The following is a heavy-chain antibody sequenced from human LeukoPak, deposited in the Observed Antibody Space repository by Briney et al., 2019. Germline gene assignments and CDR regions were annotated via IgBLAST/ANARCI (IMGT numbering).Heavy chain of an antibody. J-gene: IGHJ4*02. CDR2: IIPILGIA. CDR3: ARLTVPADDY. V-gene: IGHV1-69*04. CDR1: GGTFSSYA. D-gene: IGHD2-2*01. Sequence: PVASVKVSCKASGGTFSSYAISWVRQAPGQGLEWMGRIIPILGIANYAQKFQGRVTITADESTSTAYMELSSLRSEDTAVYYCARLTVPADDYWGQGILVTVSS.